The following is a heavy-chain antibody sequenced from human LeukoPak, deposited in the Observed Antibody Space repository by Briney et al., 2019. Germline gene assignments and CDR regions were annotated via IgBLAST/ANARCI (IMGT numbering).Heavy chain of an antibody. CDR1: GGSFSGYY. Sequence: SETLSLTCAVYGGSFSGYYWSWIRQPPGKGLEWIGEINHSGSTNYNPSLKSRVTISVDTSKNQFSLKLSSVTAADKAVYYCARQAHWGQGTLVTVSS. V-gene: IGHV4-34*01. CDR2: INHSGST. CDR3: ARQAH. J-gene: IGHJ4*02.